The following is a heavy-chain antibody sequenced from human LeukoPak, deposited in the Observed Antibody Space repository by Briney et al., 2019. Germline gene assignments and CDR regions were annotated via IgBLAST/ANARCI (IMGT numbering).Heavy chain of an antibody. V-gene: IGHV4-59*01. J-gene: IGHJ4*02. Sequence: SETLSLTCTVSGGSISSYYWSWIRQPPGKGLEWIGYIYYSGSTNYNPSLKSRVTISVDTSKNQFSLKLSSVTAADTAVYYCARGPSLRNFWSGDSLYYFDYWGQGTLVTVSS. D-gene: IGHD3-3*01. CDR2: IYYSGST. CDR3: ARGPSLRNFWSGDSLYYFDY. CDR1: GGSISSYY.